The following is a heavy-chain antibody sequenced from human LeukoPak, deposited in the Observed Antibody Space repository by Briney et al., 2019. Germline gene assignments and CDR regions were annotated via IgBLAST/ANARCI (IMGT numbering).Heavy chain of an antibody. Sequence: KPSETLSLTCAVYGGSFSGYYWSWIRQPPGKGLEWIGEINHSGSTNYNPSLKSRVTISVDKSKNQFSLKLSSVTAADTAVYYCARDQSTSYYDFWSGGFDYWGQGTLVTVSS. CDR2: INHSGST. V-gene: IGHV4-34*01. CDR1: GGSFSGYY. D-gene: IGHD3-3*01. J-gene: IGHJ4*02. CDR3: ARDQSTSYYDFWSGGFDY.